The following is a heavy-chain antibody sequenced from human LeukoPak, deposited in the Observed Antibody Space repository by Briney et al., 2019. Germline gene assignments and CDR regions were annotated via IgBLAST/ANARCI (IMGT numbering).Heavy chain of an antibody. V-gene: IGHV3-43D*03. Sequence: GGSLRLSCAASGFTFDDYAMHWVRQAPGKGLEWVSLISWDGGSTYYADSVKGRFTISRDNSKNSLYLQMNSLRAEDTALYYCAKDVARGLWFGELFPSYWGQGTLVTVSS. CDR2: ISWDGGST. CDR1: GFTFDDYA. CDR3: AKDVARGLWFGELFPSY. J-gene: IGHJ4*02. D-gene: IGHD3-10*01.